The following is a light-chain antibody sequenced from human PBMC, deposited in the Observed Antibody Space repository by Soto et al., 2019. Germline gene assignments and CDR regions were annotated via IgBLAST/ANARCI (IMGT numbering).Light chain of an antibody. J-gene: IGKJ5*01. CDR3: QHYDHLPIT. CDR1: QDITNY. Sequence: DIQMTQSPSSLSASVGDRVTITCQASQDITNYLNWYQQKPGRAPRLLLYDASSLETGVPSRFSGSGSGTDVTLTISSLQPEDVATYYCQHYDHLPITFGQGTRLETK. CDR2: DAS. V-gene: IGKV1-33*01.